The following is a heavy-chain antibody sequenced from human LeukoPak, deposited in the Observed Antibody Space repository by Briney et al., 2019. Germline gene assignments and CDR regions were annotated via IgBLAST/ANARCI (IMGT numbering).Heavy chain of an antibody. D-gene: IGHD4-17*01. CDR2: ISSSSSYI. Sequence: PGGSLRLSCAASGFTFSSYSMNWVRQAPGKGLEWVSSISSSSSYIYYADSVKGRFTISRDNAKNSLYLQMNSLRAEDTAVYYCARVQGYGTFWYYYYMDVWGKGTTVTISS. CDR3: ARVQGYGTFWYYYYMDV. J-gene: IGHJ6*03. CDR1: GFTFSSYS. V-gene: IGHV3-21*04.